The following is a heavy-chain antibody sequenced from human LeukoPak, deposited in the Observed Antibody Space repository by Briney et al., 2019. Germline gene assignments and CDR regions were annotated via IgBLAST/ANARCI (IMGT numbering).Heavy chain of an antibody. CDR1: EFTFSSYA. V-gene: IGHV3-23*01. CDR3: AKPPEYFDL. CDR2: ITSSGDST. Sequence: PGGSLRLSCVASEFTFSSYAMSWVRPAPGKGLEWVSGITSSGDSTYYTDSVKGRFTISRDNSKNTLYLQMNSLRAEDSAVYYCAKPPEYFDLWGRGTLVTVSS. J-gene: IGHJ2*01. D-gene: IGHD1-14*01.